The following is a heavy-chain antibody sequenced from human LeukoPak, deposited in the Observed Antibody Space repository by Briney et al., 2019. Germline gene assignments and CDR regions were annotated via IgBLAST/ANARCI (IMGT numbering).Heavy chain of an antibody. CDR1: GGSISSGGYY. Sequence: SETLSLTCTVSGGSISSGGYYWSWIRQHPGKGLEWIGYIYYSGSTYYNPSLKSRVTISADTSKNQFSLKLSSVTAADTAVYYCARNHYYDSRTFDSWGQGTLVTVSS. J-gene: IGHJ4*02. CDR3: ARNHYYDSRTFDS. CDR2: IYYSGST. V-gene: IGHV4-31*03. D-gene: IGHD3-22*01.